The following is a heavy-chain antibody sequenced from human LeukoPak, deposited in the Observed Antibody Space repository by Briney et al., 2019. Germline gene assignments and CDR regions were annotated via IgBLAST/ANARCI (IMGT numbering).Heavy chain of an antibody. CDR1: GFTFSSYS. CDR3: ARVVTTKSIDY. Sequence: GGSLRLSCAASGFTFSSYSMNWVRQAPGKGLEWVAVISYDGSNKYYADSVKGRFTISRDNSKNTLYQQMNSLRAEDTAVYYCARVVTTKSIDYWGQGTLVTVSS. D-gene: IGHD4-17*01. V-gene: IGHV3-30*03. J-gene: IGHJ4*02. CDR2: ISYDGSNK.